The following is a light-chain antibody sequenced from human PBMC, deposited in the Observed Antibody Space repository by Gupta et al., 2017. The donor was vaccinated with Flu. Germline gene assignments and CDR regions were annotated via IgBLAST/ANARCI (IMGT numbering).Light chain of an antibody. J-gene: IGLJ2*01. CDR3: QVWDSGRDPLV. CDR2: NAG. Sequence: SYLLTQPPSVSVAPGQTARITCGGNNLGTKSVHWYQRAPGQAPVLVLSNAGDRPSGIPERFSGSNSGNTATLSISRVEAGDEADYYCQVWDSGRDPLVFGGGTKLTVL. V-gene: IGLV3-21*02. CDR1: NLGTKS.